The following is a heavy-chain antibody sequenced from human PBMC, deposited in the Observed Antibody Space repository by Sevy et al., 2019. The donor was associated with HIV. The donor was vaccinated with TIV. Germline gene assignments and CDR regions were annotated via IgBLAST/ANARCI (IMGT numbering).Heavy chain of an antibody. V-gene: IGHV3-30-3*01. CDR1: GFTLSHHA. CDR3: ARDRGRPPTAILYDFDH. J-gene: IGHJ4*02. CDR2: ISYDGGDQ. Sequence: GGSLRLSCDASGFTLSHHALHWVRQTPGKGLEWVASISYDGGDQRYADFVEGRITLERHNSKNTLYLQMTSLRSEDTGVYFCARDRGRPPTAILYDFDHWGQGTLVTVSS. D-gene: IGHD3-16*01.